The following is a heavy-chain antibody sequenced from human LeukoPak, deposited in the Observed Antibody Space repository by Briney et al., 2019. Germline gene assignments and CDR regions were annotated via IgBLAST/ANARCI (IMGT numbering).Heavy chain of an antibody. CDR3: ARVSNYYDSSGYSYYFDY. V-gene: IGHV4-61*02. Sequence: SETLSLTCTVSGGSISSGSYYWSWIRQPAGKGLEWIGRIYTSGSTNYNPSLKSRVTISVDTSKNQFSLKLSSVTAADTAVYYCARVSNYYDSSGYSYYFDYWGQGTLVTVSS. D-gene: IGHD3-22*01. CDR1: GGSISSGSYY. CDR2: IYTSGST. J-gene: IGHJ4*02.